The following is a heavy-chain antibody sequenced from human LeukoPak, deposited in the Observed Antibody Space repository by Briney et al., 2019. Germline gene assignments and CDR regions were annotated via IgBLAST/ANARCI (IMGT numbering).Heavy chain of an antibody. J-gene: IGHJ6*02. CDR3: ARLFPATGTPYYYIMDV. D-gene: IGHD6-13*01. CDR1: GGSISSYY. CDR2: FYSSGSY. V-gene: IGHV4-4*07. Sequence: SETLSLTCTVSGGSISSYYWSWIRQPAGKGLEWIGRFYSSGSYNYNPSLKSRVTMSVDTSKNQFSLRLSSVTAADTAVYYCARLFPATGTPYYYIMDVWGQGTTVSVSS.